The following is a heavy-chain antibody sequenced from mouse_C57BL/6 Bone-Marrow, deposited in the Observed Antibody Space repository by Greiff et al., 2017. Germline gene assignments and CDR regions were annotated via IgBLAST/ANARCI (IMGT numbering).Heavy chain of an antibody. D-gene: IGHD3-2*02. CDR1: GFNIKDDY. J-gene: IGHJ4*01. CDR3: TTRTAQATWGYAMDY. Sequence: DVQLQQSGAELVRPGASVKLSCTASGFNIKDDYMHWVKQRPEQGLEWIGWIDPENGDTEYASKFQGKATITADTSSNTAYLQLSSLTSEDTAVYYCTTRTAQATWGYAMDYWGQGTSVTVSS. CDR2: IDPENGDT. V-gene: IGHV14-4*01.